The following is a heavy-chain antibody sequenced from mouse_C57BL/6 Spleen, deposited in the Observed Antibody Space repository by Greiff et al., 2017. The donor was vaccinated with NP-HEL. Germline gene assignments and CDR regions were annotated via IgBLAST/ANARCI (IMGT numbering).Heavy chain of an antibody. CDR1: GFTFSSYG. Sequence: EVQRVESGGDLVKPGGSLKLSCAASGFTFSSYGMSWVRQTPDKRLEWVATISSGGSYTYYPDSVKGRVTISRDNAKNTLYLQMSSLKSEDTAMYYCASYYGNYYAMDYWGQGTSVTVSS. D-gene: IGHD2-1*01. J-gene: IGHJ4*01. V-gene: IGHV5-6*01. CDR2: ISSGGSYT. CDR3: ASYYGNYYAMDY.